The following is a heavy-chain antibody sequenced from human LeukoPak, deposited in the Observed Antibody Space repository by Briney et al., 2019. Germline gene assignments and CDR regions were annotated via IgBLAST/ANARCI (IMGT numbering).Heavy chain of an antibody. Sequence: PSETLSLTCAVSGASIASHSWWSWVRQPPGKGLEWIGEVYHSGGTNYKPSLKSRVTISVDTSRNHFSLKLTSVTAADTAVYFCAYNRNFALDNWGQGTLVTVSS. CDR2: VYHSGGT. D-gene: IGHD1-14*01. J-gene: IGHJ4*01. CDR1: GASIASHSW. CDR3: AYNRNFALDN. V-gene: IGHV4-4*02.